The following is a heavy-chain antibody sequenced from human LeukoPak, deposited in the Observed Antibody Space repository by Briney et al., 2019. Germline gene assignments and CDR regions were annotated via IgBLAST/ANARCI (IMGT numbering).Heavy chain of an antibody. D-gene: IGHD2-21*01. CDR1: GGSISSYY. CDR2: IYYSGST. J-gene: IGHJ4*02. CDR3: ARLRARTYSLDY. V-gene: IGHV4-59*01. Sequence: PSETLSLTCTASGGSISSYYWSWIRQPPGKGLEWIGSIYYSGSTKYNPSLKSRVTISVETSKNQFSLKLSSVTAADTAVYYCARLRARTYSLDYWGQGTLVTVSS.